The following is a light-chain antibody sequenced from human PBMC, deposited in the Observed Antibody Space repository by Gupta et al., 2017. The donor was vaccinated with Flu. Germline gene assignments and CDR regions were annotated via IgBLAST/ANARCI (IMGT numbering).Light chain of an antibody. CDR3: AAWDDSLSGYVV. Sequence: QSVLTQQPSASGTPGQRVTISCSGSSSNIGSNYVYWYQRLPGTAPKLLIYRNNPRPSGVPGRFSGSKSGTSASLAIGGLRSEDEADYYCAAWDDSLSGYVVFGGGTKLTVL. CDR2: RNN. V-gene: IGLV1-47*01. J-gene: IGLJ2*01. CDR1: SSNIGSNY.